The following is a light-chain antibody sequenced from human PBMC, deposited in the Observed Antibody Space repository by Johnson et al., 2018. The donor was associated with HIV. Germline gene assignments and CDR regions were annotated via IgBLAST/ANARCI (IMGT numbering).Light chain of an antibody. CDR3: GTWDSSLRTGF. J-gene: IGLJ1*01. CDR1: SSNIGNNF. V-gene: IGLV1-51*02. Sequence: QSVLTQPPSVSAAPGQRVTRSYSGSSSNIGNNFVSWFRQLPLRAPKVLIYDNDRRPSGVPDRFSGSKSAASATLGITGLQTGDETDYYCGTWDSSLRTGFFGTGTKVTVL. CDR2: DND.